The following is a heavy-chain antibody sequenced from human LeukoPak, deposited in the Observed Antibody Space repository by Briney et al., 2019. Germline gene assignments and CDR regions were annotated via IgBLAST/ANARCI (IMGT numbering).Heavy chain of an antibody. CDR2: ISGGGVST. CDR3: AREDYDILTGYYRGYYYSDY. CDR1: GLTFSNYA. Sequence: PGGSLRLSCAASGLTFSNYAMSWVRQAPGKGLEWVSAISGGGVSTFYADSVKGRLTISRDNSKNTLYLQMNSLRAEDTAVYYCAREDYDILTGYYRGYYYSDYWGQGALVTVSS. J-gene: IGHJ4*02. V-gene: IGHV3-23*01. D-gene: IGHD3-9*01.